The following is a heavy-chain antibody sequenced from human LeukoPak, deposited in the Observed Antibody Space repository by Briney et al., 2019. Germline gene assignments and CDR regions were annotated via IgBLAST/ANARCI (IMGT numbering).Heavy chain of an antibody. CDR3: ARGGYYDSSGYFDY. V-gene: IGHV1-69*13. CDR2: IIPIFGTA. D-gene: IGHD3-22*01. J-gene: IGHJ4*02. Sequence: GASVKVSCKASGGTFSSYAISWVRQAPGQGLEWMGGIIPIFGTANYAQKFQGRVTITADESMSTAYMELGSLRSEDTAVYYCARGGYYDSSGYFDYWGQGTLVTVSS. CDR1: GGTFSSYA.